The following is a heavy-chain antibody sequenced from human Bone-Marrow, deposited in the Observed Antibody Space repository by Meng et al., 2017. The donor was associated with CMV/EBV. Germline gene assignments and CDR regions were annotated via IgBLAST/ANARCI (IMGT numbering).Heavy chain of an antibody. Sequence: SLSTSGVGVGWLRQPPGKALEWLALIYWNDDKRYSPSLESRLTITKDTSKNQVVLTMTNMDPVDTGTYYYAHRPEQFTNYLYWYFDLWGRGTLVTVSS. CDR3: AHRPEQFTNYLYWYFDL. CDR1: SLSTSGVG. J-gene: IGHJ2*01. D-gene: IGHD4/OR15-4a*01. V-gene: IGHV2-5*01. CDR2: IYWNDDK.